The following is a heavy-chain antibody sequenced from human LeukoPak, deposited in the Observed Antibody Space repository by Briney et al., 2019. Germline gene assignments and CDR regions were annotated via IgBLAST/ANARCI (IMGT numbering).Heavy chain of an antibody. Sequence: SGPTLVNPTQTLTLTCTFSGFSLSTSGMCVSWIRQPPGKALEWLARIDWDDDKYYSTSLKTRLTISKDTSKNQVVLTMTNMDPVDTATYYCARTCPYYYDSSGYPDYRGQGTLVTVSS. V-gene: IGHV2-70*11. J-gene: IGHJ4*02. CDR1: GFSLSTSGMC. D-gene: IGHD3-22*01. CDR2: IDWDDDK. CDR3: ARTCPYYYDSSGYPDY.